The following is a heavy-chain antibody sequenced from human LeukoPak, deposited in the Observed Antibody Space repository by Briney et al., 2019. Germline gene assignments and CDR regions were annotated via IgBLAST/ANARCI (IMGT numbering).Heavy chain of an antibody. CDR1: GFTFSSYA. V-gene: IGHV3-23*01. J-gene: IGHJ4*02. CDR2: ISGSGGST. D-gene: IGHD6-19*01. Sequence: GGSLRLSCAASGFTFSSYAMSWVRLAPGKGLEWVSAISGSGGSTYYADSVKGRFTISRDNSKNTLYLQMNSLRAEDTAVYYCATWAHSGWYGRGPLFDYWGQGTLVTVSS. CDR3: ATWAHSGWYGRGPLFDY.